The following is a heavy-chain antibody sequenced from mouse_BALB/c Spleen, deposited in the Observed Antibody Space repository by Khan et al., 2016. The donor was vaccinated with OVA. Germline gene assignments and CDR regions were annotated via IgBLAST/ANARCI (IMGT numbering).Heavy chain of an antibody. CDR1: GFTFTSYY. V-gene: IGHV1S81*02. CDR2: FNPSNGDT. D-gene: IGHD2-1*01. Sequence: QVQLQQSGAELVKPGASVKLSCKASGFTFTSYYMYWVKQRPGQGLEWIGEFNPSNGDTNFNEKFKSKATLTVDRSSSTAYMQRSSLTSEDSAVYYCTRSGYGSFAYWGQGTLVTVSA. CDR3: TRSGYGSFAY. J-gene: IGHJ3*01.